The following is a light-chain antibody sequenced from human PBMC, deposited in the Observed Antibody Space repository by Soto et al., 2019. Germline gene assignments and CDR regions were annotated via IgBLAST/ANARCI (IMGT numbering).Light chain of an antibody. Sequence: EVILTQSPGTLSLSPGERATLSCRASQRITASYLAWYQQNPGQAPRLLIYGTSNRATGIPDRFSGSGSGRDFTLSISRLEPEDFAVYFCQQYDNSPYTFGQGTRLEIK. V-gene: IGKV3-20*01. CDR1: QRITASY. CDR2: GTS. J-gene: IGKJ2*01. CDR3: QQYDNSPYT.